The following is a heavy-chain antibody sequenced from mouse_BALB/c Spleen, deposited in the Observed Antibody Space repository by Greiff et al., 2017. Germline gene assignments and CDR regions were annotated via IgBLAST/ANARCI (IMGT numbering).Heavy chain of an antibody. V-gene: IGHV7-3*02. CDR2: IRNKANGYTT. D-gene: IGHD2-1*01. Sequence: EVHLVESGGGLVQPGGSLRLSGATSGFTFTDYYMSWVRQPPGKALEWLGFIRNKANGYTTEYSASVKGRFTISRDNSQSILYLQMNTLRAEDSATYYCARDGYYGIHFDYWGQGTTLTVSA. CDR3: ARDGYYGIHFDY. J-gene: IGHJ2*01. CDR1: GFTFTDYY.